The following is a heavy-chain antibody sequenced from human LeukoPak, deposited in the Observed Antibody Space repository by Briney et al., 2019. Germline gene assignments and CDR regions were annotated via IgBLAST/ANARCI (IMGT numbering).Heavy chain of an antibody. D-gene: IGHD1-26*01. CDR1: GGSISSYY. CDR2: IYTSGST. Sequence: PSETLSLTCTVSGGSISSYYWSWIRQPAGKGLEWIGRIYTSGSTNYNPSLKTRVTMSVDTSKNQFSLKLSFVTAADTAVYYCAREAVGATNTGIDYWGQGTLVTVSS. CDR3: AREAVGATNTGIDY. J-gene: IGHJ4*02. V-gene: IGHV4-4*07.